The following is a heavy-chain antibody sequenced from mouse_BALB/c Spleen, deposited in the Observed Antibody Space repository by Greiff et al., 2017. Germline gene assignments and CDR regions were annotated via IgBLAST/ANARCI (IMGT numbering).Heavy chain of an antibody. D-gene: IGHD1-1*01. Sequence: EVKLMESGGGLVQPGGSRKLSCAASGFTFSSFGMHWVRQAPEKGLEWVAYISSGSSTIYYADTVKGRFTISRDNPKNTLFLQMTSLRSEDTAMYYCARSEGLLLRYALDYWGQGTTLTVSS. CDR2: ISSGSSTI. CDR3: ARSEGLLLRYALDY. V-gene: IGHV5-17*02. J-gene: IGHJ2*01. CDR1: GFTFSSFG.